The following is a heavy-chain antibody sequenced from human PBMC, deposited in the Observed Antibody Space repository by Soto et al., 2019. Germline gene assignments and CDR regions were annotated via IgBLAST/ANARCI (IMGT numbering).Heavy chain of an antibody. J-gene: IGHJ3*02. CDR2: ISYDGSNK. CDR1: GFTFSSYA. Sequence: GGSLRLSCAASGFTFSSYAMHWVRQAPGKGLEWVAVISYDGSNKYYADSVKGRFTISRDNSKNTLYLQMNSLRAEDTAVYYCARAGRITMIVPGAFDIWGQGTMVTASS. D-gene: IGHD3-22*01. CDR3: ARAGRITMIVPGAFDI. V-gene: IGHV3-30-3*01.